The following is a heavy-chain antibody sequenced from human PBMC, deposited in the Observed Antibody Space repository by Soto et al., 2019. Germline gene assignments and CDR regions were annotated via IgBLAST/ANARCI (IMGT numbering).Heavy chain of an antibody. CDR3: ARVGDIVGAKAIGY. V-gene: IGHV4-31*03. D-gene: IGHD1-26*01. Sequence: QVQLQESGPGLVKPSQTLSLTCTVSGGSISSGGYYWSWIRQHPGKGLEWIGYIYYSGSTYYNPSLKSRVTISVDTSKIQFSLKLSSVTAADTAVYYCARVGDIVGAKAIGYWGQGTLVTVSS. CDR2: IYYSGST. J-gene: IGHJ4*02. CDR1: GGSISSGGYY.